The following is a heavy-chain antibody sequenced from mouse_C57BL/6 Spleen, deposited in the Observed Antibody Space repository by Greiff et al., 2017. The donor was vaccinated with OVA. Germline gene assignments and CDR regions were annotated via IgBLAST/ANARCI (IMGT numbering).Heavy chain of an antibody. D-gene: IGHD1-1*02. J-gene: IGHJ3*01. CDR2: IDPSDSYT. V-gene: IGHV1-59*01. CDR3: AREGVYYGRFAY. Sequence: QVQLQQPGAELVRPGTSVKLSCKASGYTFTSYWMHWVKQRPGQGLEWIGVIDPSDSYTNYNQKFKGKATLTVDTSSSTAYMQLSSLTSEDSAVYYCAREGVYYGRFAYWGKGTLVTVSA. CDR1: GYTFTSYW.